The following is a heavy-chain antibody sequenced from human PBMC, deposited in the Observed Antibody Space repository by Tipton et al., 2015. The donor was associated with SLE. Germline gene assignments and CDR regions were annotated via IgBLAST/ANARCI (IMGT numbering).Heavy chain of an antibody. D-gene: IGHD2-2*01. Sequence: SLRLSCAASGFTFSSYSMNWVRQAPGKGLEWVSSISSSSSYIYYADSVKGRFTISRDNAKNSLYLQMNSLRAEDTAVYYCARGEICSSTSCYDPIYFDYWGQGTLVTVSS. CDR2: ISSSSSYI. J-gene: IGHJ4*02. V-gene: IGHV3-21*01. CDR3: ARGEICSSTSCYDPIYFDY. CDR1: GFTFSSYS.